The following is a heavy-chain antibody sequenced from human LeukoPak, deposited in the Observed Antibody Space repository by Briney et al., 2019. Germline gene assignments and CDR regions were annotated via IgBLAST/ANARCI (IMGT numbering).Heavy chain of an antibody. Sequence: SVKVSCKASGGTFSIYAISWVRQAPGQGLEWMGRIIPILGIANYAQKFQGRVTITADKSTSTAYMERSSLRSEDTAVYYCARCPYYYDSSGYYNDYWGQGTLVTVSS. CDR1: GGTFSIYA. CDR3: ARCPYYYDSSGYYNDY. CDR2: IIPILGIA. D-gene: IGHD3-22*01. J-gene: IGHJ4*02. V-gene: IGHV1-69*04.